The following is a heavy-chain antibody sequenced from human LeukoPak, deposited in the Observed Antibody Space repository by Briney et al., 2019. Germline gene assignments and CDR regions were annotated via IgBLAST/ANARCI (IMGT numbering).Heavy chain of an antibody. V-gene: IGHV1-46*01. CDR2: INPSGGST. D-gene: IGHD3-3*01. Sequence: GASVKVSCKASGCTFTSYYMHWVRQAPGQGLEWMGIINPSGGSTSYAQKFQGRVTMTRDTSTSTVYMELSSLRSEDTAVYYCARVRFLEWLPQCFDPWGQGTLVTVSS. CDR3: ARVRFLEWLPQCFDP. CDR1: GCTFTSYY. J-gene: IGHJ5*02.